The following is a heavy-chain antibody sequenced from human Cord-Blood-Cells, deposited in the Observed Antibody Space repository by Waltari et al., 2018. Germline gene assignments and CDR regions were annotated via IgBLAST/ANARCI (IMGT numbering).Heavy chain of an antibody. V-gene: IGHV4-34*01. J-gene: IGHJ3*02. CDR1: GGSFSGYY. D-gene: IGHD3-16*01. Sequence: QVQLQQWGAGLLKPSETLSLTCAVYGGSFSGYYWSWIRQPPGKGLEWIGEINHSGSANHNPSLNRRVTISVDTSKNQLSLKLSSVTAADTAVYYCARVAGLGDAFDIWGQGTMVTVSS. CDR2: INHSGSA. CDR3: ARVAGLGDAFDI.